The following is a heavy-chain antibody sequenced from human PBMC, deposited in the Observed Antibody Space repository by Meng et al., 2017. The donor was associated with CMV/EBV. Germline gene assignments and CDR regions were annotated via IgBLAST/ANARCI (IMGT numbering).Heavy chain of an antibody. V-gene: IGHV1-69*12. CDR2: IIPIFGTA. CDR1: GGNFSSYA. CDR3: ASVTGIGWWYFDL. J-gene: IGHJ2*01. D-gene: IGHD1-20*01. Sequence: VQRVQSGAEGKKTGSSVKVSCKAPGGNFSSYAISWVRQAPGQGLEWMGGIIPIFGTANYAQKFQGRVTITADESTSTAYMELSSLRSEDTAVYYCASVTGIGWWYFDLWGRGTLVTVSS.